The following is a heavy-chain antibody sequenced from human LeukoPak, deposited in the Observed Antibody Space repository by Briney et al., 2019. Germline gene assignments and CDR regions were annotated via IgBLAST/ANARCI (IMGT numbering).Heavy chain of an antibody. CDR2: SRNRANRYAT. CDR3: VRVRPVDAIDI. Sequence: PGGSLRLSCEVSGFSFSDHYMDWVRQTPGKGLEWVGRSRNRANRYATEYAASVKGRFTISRDDSNNSLYLQMNSLKTEDTAVYYCVRVRPVDAIDIWGQGTKVTVSS. D-gene: IGHD1-14*01. V-gene: IGHV3-72*01. J-gene: IGHJ3*02. CDR1: GFSFSDHY.